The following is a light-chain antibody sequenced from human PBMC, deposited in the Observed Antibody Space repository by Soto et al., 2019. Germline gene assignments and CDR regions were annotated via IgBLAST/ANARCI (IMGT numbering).Light chain of an antibody. CDR3: GTWDSSLSAWA. V-gene: IGLV1-51*02. J-gene: IGLJ3*02. Sequence: QSVLTQPPSVSAAPGQKVTISCSGSSSNIGNNYVSWYQQLPGTAPTLLIYENNKRPSGIPDRFSGSKSGTSATLGITGLQTGDEADYYCGTWDSSLSAWAFGGGTKVTVL. CDR2: ENN. CDR1: SSNIGNNY.